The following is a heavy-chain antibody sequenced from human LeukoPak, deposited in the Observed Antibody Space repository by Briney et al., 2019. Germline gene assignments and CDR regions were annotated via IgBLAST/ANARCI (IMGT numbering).Heavy chain of an antibody. Sequence: GGSLRLSCAASGFTFTTYTINWVRQAPGKGLEWVSYISGTGDIIQYADSVRGRFTISRDNAKNSVYLQMNSLRAEDTAVYYCARDHDRYDSSGYPYWGQGTLVTVSS. D-gene: IGHD3-22*01. CDR2: ISGTGDII. CDR1: GFTFTTYT. J-gene: IGHJ4*02. CDR3: ARDHDRYDSSGYPY. V-gene: IGHV3-48*01.